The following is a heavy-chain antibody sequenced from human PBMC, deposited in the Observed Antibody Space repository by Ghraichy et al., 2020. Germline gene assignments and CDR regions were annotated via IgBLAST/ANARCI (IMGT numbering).Heavy chain of an antibody. Sequence: SETLSLTCTVSGGSISSYYWSWLRQPHGTGLKWNGYIYYSGRTNYNPSLKSRVPISLDTSTSQFFLTLSSMTAADTAVYYCARDPQYGGGYYDYWGQGTLVTVSS. D-gene: IGHD3-22*01. CDR3: ARDPQYGGGYYDY. CDR2: IYYSGRT. CDR1: GGSISSYY. J-gene: IGHJ4*02. V-gene: IGHV4-59*01.